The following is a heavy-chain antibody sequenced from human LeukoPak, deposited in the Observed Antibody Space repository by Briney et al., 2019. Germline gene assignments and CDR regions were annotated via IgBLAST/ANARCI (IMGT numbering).Heavy chain of an antibody. D-gene: IGHD7-27*01. Sequence: PSETLSLTCTVSGASINTYYWTWIRQPPGKGLQFIGSLYHIGSTNYNPSLESRVTISVDTSKNEISLKLSSVTTADTAVYYCATSTNWPNAFDFWGQGILVPVSS. J-gene: IGHJ4*02. CDR2: LYHIGST. CDR3: ATSTNWPNAFDF. CDR1: GASINTYY. V-gene: IGHV4-59*01.